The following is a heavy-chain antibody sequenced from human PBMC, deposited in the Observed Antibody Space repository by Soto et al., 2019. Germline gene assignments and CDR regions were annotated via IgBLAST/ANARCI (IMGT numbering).Heavy chain of an antibody. D-gene: IGHD5-18*01. CDR2: ISGYNGNT. Sequence: SCNTSLYTFISYGISWLRQTPEQGLEWMVWISGYNGNTNYAQKLQGRVTMTKDTSMSTAYMELRSLRSDDTAVYYCARDGYRYGYYYYGMDVWGQGTTVTVSS. J-gene: IGHJ6*02. CDR3: ARDGYRYGYYYYGMDV. V-gene: IGHV1-18*04. CDR1: LYTFISYG.